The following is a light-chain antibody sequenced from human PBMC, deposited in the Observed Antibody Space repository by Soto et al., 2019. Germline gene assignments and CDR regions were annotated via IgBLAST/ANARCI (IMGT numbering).Light chain of an antibody. CDR2: DAS. J-gene: IGKJ1*01. V-gene: IGKV1-5*01. Sequence: DIQMTQSPSTLPASVGDRVTITCRASQSIDRWLAWYQQKPGKAPQILIYDASTLKSGVPSRFSASGSGTELTLIISSLQPDDFATYYCQQYTSYSWTFGQGTKVDIK. CDR1: QSIDRW. CDR3: QQYTSYSWT.